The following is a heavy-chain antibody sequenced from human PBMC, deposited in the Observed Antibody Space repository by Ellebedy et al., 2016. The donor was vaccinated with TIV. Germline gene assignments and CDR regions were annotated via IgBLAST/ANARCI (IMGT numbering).Heavy chain of an antibody. CDR1: GFTFSSYG. CDR3: AKRAQISSHGLDI. D-gene: IGHD4-17*01. CDR2: IGYDGSKT. V-gene: IGHV3-30*02. J-gene: IGHJ3*02. Sequence: GESLKISCAASGFTFSSYGIHWVRRAPGKGLEWVAAIGYDGSKTSYADSVKGRITISRDNSKNTVDLQMNSLRAEDTAVYYCAKRAQISSHGLDIWGQGTMV.